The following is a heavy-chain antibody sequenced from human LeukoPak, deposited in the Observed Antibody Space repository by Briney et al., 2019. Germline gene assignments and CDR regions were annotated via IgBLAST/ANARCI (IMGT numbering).Heavy chain of an antibody. Sequence: GGSLRLSCAASRFTFSSYWMNWVRQAPGKGLEWVANIKQDGSEKYYVDSVKGRFTISRDNAKNSLYLQMNSLKAEDTAVYYCAREDAFDIWGQGTMVTVSS. J-gene: IGHJ3*02. CDR1: RFTFSSYW. V-gene: IGHV3-7*01. CDR2: IKQDGSEK. CDR3: AREDAFDI.